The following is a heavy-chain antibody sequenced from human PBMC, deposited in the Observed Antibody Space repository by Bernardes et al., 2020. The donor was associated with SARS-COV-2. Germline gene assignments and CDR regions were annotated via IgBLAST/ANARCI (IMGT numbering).Heavy chain of an antibody. Sequence: GGSLRLSCAASGFTFSSYAMHWVRQAPGKGLEWVAVISYDGSNKYYADSVKGRFTISRDNSKNTLYLQMNSLRAEDTAVYYCARDGGIAVEGYYYYYGMDVWGQGTTVTVSS. D-gene: IGHD6-19*01. CDR3: ARDGGIAVEGYYYYYGMDV. CDR2: ISYDGSNK. V-gene: IGHV3-30-3*01. J-gene: IGHJ6*02. CDR1: GFTFSSYA.